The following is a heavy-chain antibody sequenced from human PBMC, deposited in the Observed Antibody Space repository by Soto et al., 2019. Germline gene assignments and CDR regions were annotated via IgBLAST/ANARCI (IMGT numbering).Heavy chain of an antibody. CDR1: GFIFSVYS. CDR2: IRSSSADI. CDR3: AGDRNYAFEI. J-gene: IGHJ3*02. Sequence: EVQLVESGGGLVQPGGSLRLSCTASGFIFSVYSMNWVRQAPGKGLEWISYIRSSSADIFYADSVKGRFTISADTAKSSLYLQMNSLRDDDTALYYCAGDRNYAFEIWGQGTMVTVSS. V-gene: IGHV3-48*02.